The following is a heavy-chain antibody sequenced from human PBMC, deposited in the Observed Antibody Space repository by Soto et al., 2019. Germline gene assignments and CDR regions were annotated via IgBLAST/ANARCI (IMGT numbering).Heavy chain of an antibody. CDR1: GFTFSSYG. Sequence: GGSLRLSCAASGFTFSSYGMHWVRQAPGKGLEWVAVISYDGSNKYYADSVKGRFTISRDNSKNTLYLQMNSLRAEDTAVYYCAKVSGGWSYFDYWGQGTLVTVSS. V-gene: IGHV3-30*18. CDR3: AKVSGGWSYFDY. D-gene: IGHD6-19*01. CDR2: ISYDGSNK. J-gene: IGHJ4*02.